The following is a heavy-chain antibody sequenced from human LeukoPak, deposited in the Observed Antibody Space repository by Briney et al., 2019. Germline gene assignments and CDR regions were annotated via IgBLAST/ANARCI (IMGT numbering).Heavy chain of an antibody. CDR1: GFTVSSNY. CDR2: IYSGGST. J-gene: IGHJ4*02. Sequence: PGGSLRLSCAASGFTVSSNYMSWVRQAPGKGLEWVSVIYSGGSTYYADSVKGRSTISRDNSKNTLYLQMNSLRAEDTAVYYCARVVSTDYGDYERFGLEYYFDYWGQGTLVTVSS. V-gene: IGHV3-66*01. CDR3: ARVVSTDYGDYERFGLEYYFDY. D-gene: IGHD4-17*01.